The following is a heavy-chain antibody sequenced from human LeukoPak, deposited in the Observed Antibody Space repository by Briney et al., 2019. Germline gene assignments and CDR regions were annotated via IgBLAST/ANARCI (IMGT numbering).Heavy chain of an antibody. J-gene: IGHJ4*02. CDR3: VKGRMSEDGLDF. CDR2: ISSSGNT. V-gene: IGHV3-23*01. CDR1: GFTFGRSA. D-gene: IGHD5-24*01. Sequence: GGSLRLSCEASGFTFGRSAMTWVRQTPGKGLEWFSSISSSGNTYYADSVKGRFTISRDNSKNLVNLQMNSLRAEDTAIYYCVKGRMSEDGLDFWGQGSLVTVSS.